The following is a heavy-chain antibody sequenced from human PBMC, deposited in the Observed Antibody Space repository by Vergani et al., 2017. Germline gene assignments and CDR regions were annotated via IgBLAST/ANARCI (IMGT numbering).Heavy chain of an antibody. CDR3: VIYDILKYDAFDI. CDR1: GFTFSSYA. V-gene: IGHV3-23*01. CDR2: ISGSGGST. J-gene: IGHJ3*02. D-gene: IGHD3-9*01. Sequence: EVQLLESGGGLVQPGGSLRLSCAASGFTFSSYAMSWVRQAPGKGLEWVSAISGSGGSTYYADSVKGRFTISRDNSKNTLYLQMNSLRAEDTAAYYCVIYDILKYDAFDIWGQGTMVTVSS.